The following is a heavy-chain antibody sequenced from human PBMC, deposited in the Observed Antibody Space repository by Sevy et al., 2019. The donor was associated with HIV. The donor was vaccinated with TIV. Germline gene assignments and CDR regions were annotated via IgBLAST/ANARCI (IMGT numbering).Heavy chain of an antibody. CDR2: ISSSSSYI. CDR1: GFTFSSYS. D-gene: IGHD3-22*01. V-gene: IGHV3-21*01. CDR3: ARRGGGYHAFDI. J-gene: IGHJ3*02. Sequence: GGSLRLSCAASGFTFSSYSMNWVRQAPGKGLEWVSSISSSSSYIYYADSVKGRFTISRDNAKNSLSLQMNSMRAEDRAVYYWARRGGGYHAFDIWGQGTMVTVSS.